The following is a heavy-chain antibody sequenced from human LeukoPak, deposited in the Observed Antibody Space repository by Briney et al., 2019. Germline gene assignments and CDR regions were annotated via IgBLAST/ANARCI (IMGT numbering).Heavy chain of an antibody. V-gene: IGHV4-34*01. CDR3: AIDFVVVTETATAL. J-gene: IGHJ4*02. D-gene: IGHD2-21*02. CDR2: INHSGIT. CDR1: GGSFSGYY. Sequence: SETLSLTCAVCGGSFSGYYWNWIRQSPGRGLEWIGEINHSGITNYNPSLKSRVTISVDTSKNQFSLKLSSVTAADTAVYYCAIDFVVVTETATALWGQGTLVTVSS.